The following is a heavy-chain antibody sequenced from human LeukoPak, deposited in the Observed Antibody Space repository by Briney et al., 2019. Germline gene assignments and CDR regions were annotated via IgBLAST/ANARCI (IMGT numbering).Heavy chain of an antibody. V-gene: IGHV4-31*03. CDR3: ARGRPSGYYFLTLDARFDY. D-gene: IGHD3-3*01. Sequence: SQTLSLTCTVSGGSISSGGYYWSWIRQHPGKGLEWIGYIYYSGSTYYNPSLKSRVTISVDTSKNQFSLKLSSVTAADTAVYYCARGRPSGYYFLTLDARFDYWGQGTLVTVSS. CDR1: GGSISSGGYY. CDR2: IYYSGST. J-gene: IGHJ4*02.